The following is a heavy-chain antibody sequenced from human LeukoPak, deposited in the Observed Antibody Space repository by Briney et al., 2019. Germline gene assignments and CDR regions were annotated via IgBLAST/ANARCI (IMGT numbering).Heavy chain of an antibody. CDR2: IFPGDFDT. CDR3: VKNWDYAFDI. V-gene: IGHV5-51*01. J-gene: IGHJ3*02. CDR1: GYTFTSYW. D-gene: IGHD7-27*01. Sequence: GESLKISXQASGYTFTSYWIGWVRQTPGKGREWMGIIFPGDFDTEYSPSFQGQVNISADKSISTAYLQWNSLKASDTAMYYCVKNWDYAFDIWGQGTMVTVSS.